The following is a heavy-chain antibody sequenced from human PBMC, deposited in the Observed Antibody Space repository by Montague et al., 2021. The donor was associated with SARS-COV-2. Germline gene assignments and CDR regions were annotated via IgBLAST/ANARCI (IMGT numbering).Heavy chain of an antibody. V-gene: IGHV3-23*01. CDR1: GFTFSSYA. CDR2: ISGSGGVT. Sequence: SLRLSCAASGFTFSSYAMSWVRQAPGKGLEWVSGISGSGGVTYYADSVKGRFTISRDNSKNTLYLQMNSLRAEDTAVYYCASLGYCSGGRCYSGDYWGQGTLVAVSS. J-gene: IGHJ4*02. CDR3: ASLGYCSGGRCYSGDY. D-gene: IGHD2-15*01.